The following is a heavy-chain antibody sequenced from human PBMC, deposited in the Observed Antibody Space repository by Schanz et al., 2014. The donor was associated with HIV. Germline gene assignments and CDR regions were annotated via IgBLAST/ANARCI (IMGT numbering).Heavy chain of an antibody. CDR3: ARRRGWGSYRYFPYGLDV. V-gene: IGHV1-8*01. Sequence: QVQLVQSGAEVREPGASVKVSCTTSGYTFNTYDINWVRQAPGQGLEWMGWMNPNRGNAGFAQKFQGRVTLTRDTSITTAYMELTSLRPEDTAVYYCARRRGWGSYRYFPYGLDVWGQGTTVTVSS. CDR1: GYTFNTYD. J-gene: IGHJ6*02. CDR2: MNPNRGNA. D-gene: IGHD3-16*02.